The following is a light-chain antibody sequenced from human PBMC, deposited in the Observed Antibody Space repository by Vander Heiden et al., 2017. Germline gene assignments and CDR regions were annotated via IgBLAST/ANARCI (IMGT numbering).Light chain of an antibody. CDR1: QSVNSNF. CDR3: QQYGTSQWT. CDR2: GAY. V-gene: IGKV3-20*01. Sequence: SPPPGSLSSAPGERATTSCRASQSVNSNFLAWYQQKPGQAPRLLIYGAYYRATGIPDRFSGSASGTDFTLTISRLEPEEFTVYYCQQYGTSQWTFGQGTKVEIK. J-gene: IGKJ1*01.